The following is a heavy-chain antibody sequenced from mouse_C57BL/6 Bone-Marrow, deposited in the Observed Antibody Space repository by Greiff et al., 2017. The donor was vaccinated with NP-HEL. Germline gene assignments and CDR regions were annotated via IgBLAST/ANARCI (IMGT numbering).Heavy chain of an antibody. Sequence: QVQLQQPGTELVKPGASVKLSCKASGYTFTSYWMHWVKQRPGQGLEWIGEIDPSDSYTNYNQKFKGKATLTVDTSSSTAYMQLSSLTSEDSAVYYCARPSPLYYGSSYGYFDVWGTGTTVTVSS. J-gene: IGHJ1*03. CDR1: GYTFTSYW. D-gene: IGHD1-1*01. V-gene: IGHV1-69*02. CDR3: ARPSPLYYGSSYGYFDV. CDR2: IDPSDSYT.